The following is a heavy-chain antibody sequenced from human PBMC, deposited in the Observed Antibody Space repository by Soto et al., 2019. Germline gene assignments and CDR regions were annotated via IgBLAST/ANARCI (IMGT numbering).Heavy chain of an antibody. CDR3: AKAGNYDYIWGSYRDSAPYYFDY. Sequence: GGSLRLSCAASGFTFSSYAMSWVRQAPGKGLEWVSAISGSGGSTHYADSVKGRFTISRDNSKNTLYLQMNSLRAEDTAVYYCAKAGNYDYIWGSYRDSAPYYFDYWGQGTLVTVSS. CDR1: GFTFSSYA. CDR2: ISGSGGST. J-gene: IGHJ4*02. D-gene: IGHD3-16*02. V-gene: IGHV3-23*01.